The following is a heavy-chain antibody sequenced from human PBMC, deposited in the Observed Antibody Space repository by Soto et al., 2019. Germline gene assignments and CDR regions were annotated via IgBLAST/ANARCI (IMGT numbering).Heavy chain of an antibody. D-gene: IGHD1-1*01. Sequence: GGSLRRSCAASGFTFSSYAMSLVRQAPGKGLEWVSSISGRGDSTYYADSVKGRFTISRDNSKNTLYLQMNSLRAEDTALYYCAKGPQDNAHGDRYFQHWGKGTLVTVSS. J-gene: IGHJ1*01. CDR1: GFTFSSYA. V-gene: IGHV3-23*01. CDR3: AKGPQDNAHGDRYFQH. CDR2: ISGRGDST.